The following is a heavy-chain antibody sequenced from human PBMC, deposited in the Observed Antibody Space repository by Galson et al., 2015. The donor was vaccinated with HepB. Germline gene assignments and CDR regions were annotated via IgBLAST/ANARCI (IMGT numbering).Heavy chain of an antibody. CDR2: IIPIFGTA. CDR3: ASPIVGATEYAFDI. V-gene: IGHV1-69*13. Sequence: SVKVSCKASGGTFGSHPISRVRQAPGQGLEWMGGIIPIFGTANYAQKFQGRVTITADESTSTAYMELSSLRSEDTAVYYCASPIVGATEYAFDIWGQGTMVTVSS. D-gene: IGHD1-26*01. J-gene: IGHJ3*02. CDR1: GGTFGSHP.